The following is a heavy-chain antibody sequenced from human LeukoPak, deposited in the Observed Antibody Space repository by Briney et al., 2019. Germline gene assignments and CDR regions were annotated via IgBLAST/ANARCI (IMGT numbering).Heavy chain of an antibody. CDR3: TRLGQLVFDY. J-gene: IGHJ4*02. D-gene: IGHD6-6*01. CDR1: GYTFTSYY. Sequence: GASVKVSCKASGYTFTSYYMHWVRQAPGQGLEWMGVINPGDGGTNYAQKFQGRVTMTRDTSTSTVYMELSSLRSEDTAVFYCTRLGQLVFDYWGQGTLVTVSS. CDR2: INPGDGGT. V-gene: IGHV1-46*03.